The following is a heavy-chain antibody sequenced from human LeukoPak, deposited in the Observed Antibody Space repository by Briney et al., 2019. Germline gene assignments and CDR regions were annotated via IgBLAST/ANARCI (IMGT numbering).Heavy chain of an antibody. CDR2: ISSSSSYI. J-gene: IGHJ4*02. Sequence: GGSLRLSCAASGFTFSSYSMNWVRQAPGKGLEWVSSISSSSSYIYYADSVKGRFTISRDNAKNSLYLQMNSLRAEDTAVYYCAREPKGRGSYYYPFDYWGQGTLVTVSS. V-gene: IGHV3-21*01. D-gene: IGHD1-26*01. CDR1: GFTFSSYS. CDR3: AREPKGRGSYYYPFDY.